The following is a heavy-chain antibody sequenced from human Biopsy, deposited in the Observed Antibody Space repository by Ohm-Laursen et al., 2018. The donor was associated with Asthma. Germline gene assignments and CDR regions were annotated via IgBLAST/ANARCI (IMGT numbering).Heavy chain of an antibody. J-gene: IGHJ4*02. V-gene: IGHV4-59*01. Sequence: PGTLSLTCAVYGGSLSGYYWTWIRQTPGRGLEWIGNIHYSGSTYSNPSLKSRVTISVDTSKKQISLRLSSVIAADTAVYYCAGFCSGGNCPDHWGQGTLVTVSS. CDR2: IHYSGST. CDR1: GGSLSGYY. CDR3: AGFCSGGNCPDH. D-gene: IGHD2-15*01.